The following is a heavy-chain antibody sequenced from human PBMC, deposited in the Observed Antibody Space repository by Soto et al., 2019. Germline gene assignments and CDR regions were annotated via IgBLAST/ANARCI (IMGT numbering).Heavy chain of an antibody. V-gene: IGHV1-18*01. CDR1: GYTFTRFG. CDR2: ISTHSGNT. Sequence: QVQLMQSGAEVRKPGASVKVSCKASGYTFTRFGLTWVRQAPGQGLEWMGWISTHSGNTNYVRKLQGRVTLTTDTSTNTAYMELRSLRSDDTAVYYCASSREGVSGSYFDYWGQGTLVTVSS. J-gene: IGHJ4*02. D-gene: IGHD1-26*01. CDR3: ASSREGVSGSYFDY.